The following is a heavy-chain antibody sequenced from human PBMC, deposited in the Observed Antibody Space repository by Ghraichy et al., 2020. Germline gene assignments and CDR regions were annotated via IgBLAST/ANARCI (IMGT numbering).Heavy chain of an antibody. V-gene: IGHV4-34*01. J-gene: IGHJ4*02. CDR3: ASLTIFGVISDY. CDR2: INHKGST. CDR1: GGSLSGYY. Sequence: SETLSLTCAVYGGSLSGYYWSWIRQPPGKGLEWIGEINHKGSTNYNPSLKSRASISIDTSMNQISLRLRSVTAADTAVYYCASLTIFGVISDYWGQGTLVTVSS. D-gene: IGHD3-3*01.